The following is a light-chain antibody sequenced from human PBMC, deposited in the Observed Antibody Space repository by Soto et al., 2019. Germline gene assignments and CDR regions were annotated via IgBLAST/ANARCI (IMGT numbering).Light chain of an antibody. V-gene: IGLV2-8*01. J-gene: IGLJ2*01. Sequence: QSALTQPPSASGSPGQSVTISCTGTSSDVGGYNYVSWYQQHPGKAPKLILYEVSKRPSGVPDRFSGSKSGNTASLTVSGLQAEDEADFYCSSYAGSNNLVFGGGTKLTVL. CDR2: EVS. CDR3: SSYAGSNNLV. CDR1: SSDVGGYNY.